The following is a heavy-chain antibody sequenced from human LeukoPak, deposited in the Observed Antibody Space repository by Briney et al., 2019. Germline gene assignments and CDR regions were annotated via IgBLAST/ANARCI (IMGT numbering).Heavy chain of an antibody. CDR2: IYYSGST. D-gene: IGHD3-22*01. CDR3: ARLPDYYDSSGYETSFDY. CDR1: GGSISSGDYY. Sequence: SETLSLTCTVSGGSISSGDYYWSWIRQPPGEGLEWIGYIYYSGSTYYNPSLKSRVTISVDTSKNQFSLKLSSVTAADTAVYYCARLPDYYDSSGYETSFDYWGQGTLVTVSS. J-gene: IGHJ4*02. V-gene: IGHV4-30-4*01.